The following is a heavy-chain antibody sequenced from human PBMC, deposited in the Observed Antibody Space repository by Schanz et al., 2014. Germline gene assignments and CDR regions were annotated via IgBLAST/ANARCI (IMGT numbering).Heavy chain of an antibody. V-gene: IGHV1-69*08. CDR3: ARDGVDAAAGGNY. J-gene: IGHJ4*02. Sequence: QVHLVQSGAEVKKPGSSVKVSCKASGGTFSSDTFSWVRQAPGQGLEWMGRIIPILGIANYAQKFQGRVTITADKSSDTAYMELSSLRSEDTAVYYCARDGVDAAAGGNYWGQGTLVTVSS. CDR1: GGTFSSDT. D-gene: IGHD6-13*01. CDR2: IIPILGIA.